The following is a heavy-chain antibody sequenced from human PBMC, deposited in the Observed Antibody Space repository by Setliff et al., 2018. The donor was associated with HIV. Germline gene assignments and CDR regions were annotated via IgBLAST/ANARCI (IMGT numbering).Heavy chain of an antibody. J-gene: IGHJ3*02. CDR2: INHGGIT. D-gene: IGHD3-3*01. CDR3: VRVSKNLWSSFLFESYAFDI. Sequence: SETLSLTCAVYGGSFSGYYWNWVRQSPGKRLEWIGEINHGGITYYSPSLESRASLSIDTSKKQFSLTLTSVTPADTAVYYCVRVSKNLWSSFLFESYAFDIWGQGTVVTVSS. V-gene: IGHV4-34*10. CDR1: GGSFSGYY.